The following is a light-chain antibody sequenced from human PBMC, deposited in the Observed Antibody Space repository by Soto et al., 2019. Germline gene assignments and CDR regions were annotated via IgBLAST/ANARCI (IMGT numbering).Light chain of an antibody. Sequence: QAVLTQPPSASAPPGQRVTISCSGSSSNNGNNYLYWYQHLPGTAPKLLIYSNNQRPSGVPDRFSGSKSGTAASLAIRGLRSEDEADYYCASWDDSLSGPVFGGGTKVTVL. CDR2: SNN. J-gene: IGLJ3*02. V-gene: IGLV1-47*02. CDR3: ASWDDSLSGPV. CDR1: SSNNGNNY.